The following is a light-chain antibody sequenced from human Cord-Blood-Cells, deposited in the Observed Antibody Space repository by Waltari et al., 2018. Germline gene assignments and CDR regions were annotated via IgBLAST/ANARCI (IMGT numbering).Light chain of an antibody. CDR2: AAS. J-gene: IGKJ2*03. Sequence: DIQMTQSPSSLSASVGDRVTITCRASQSISSYLNWYQQKPGKAPKLLIYAASSLQSGVPSRFSGSRSGTDVTITISSLQPEDFATYYCQQSYSTPPLSFGQGTKLEIK. CDR3: QQSYSTPPLS. V-gene: IGKV1-39*01. CDR1: QSISSY.